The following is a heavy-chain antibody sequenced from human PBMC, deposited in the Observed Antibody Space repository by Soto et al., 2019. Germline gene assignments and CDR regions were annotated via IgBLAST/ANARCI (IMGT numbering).Heavy chain of an antibody. CDR1: GYTFTSYA. CDR2: INAGNGNT. Sequence: ASVKVSCKASGYTFTSYAMHWVRQAPGQRLEWMGWINAGNGNTKYSQKFQGRVTITRDTSASTAYMELSSLRSEDTAVYYCARDPYRYSRSPHFDCWGQGNVVTVYS. D-gene: IGHD3-16*02. J-gene: IGHJ4*02. V-gene: IGHV1-3*01. CDR3: ARDPYRYSRSPHFDC.